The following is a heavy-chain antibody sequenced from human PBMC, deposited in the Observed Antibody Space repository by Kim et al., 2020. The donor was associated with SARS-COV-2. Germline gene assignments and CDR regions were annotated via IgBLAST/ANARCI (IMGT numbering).Heavy chain of an antibody. CDR3: AKAKIPYDNYYYYYYMDV. Sequence: GGSLRLSCAASGFTFADYAMHWVRQAPGKGLEWVSGISWNSGSIGYADSVKGRFTISRDNAKNSLYLQMNSLRAEDTALYYCAKAKIPYDNYYYYYYMDVWGKGTTVTVSS. V-gene: IGHV3-9*01. CDR1: GFTFADYA. D-gene: IGHD3-9*01. CDR2: ISWNSGSI. J-gene: IGHJ6*03.